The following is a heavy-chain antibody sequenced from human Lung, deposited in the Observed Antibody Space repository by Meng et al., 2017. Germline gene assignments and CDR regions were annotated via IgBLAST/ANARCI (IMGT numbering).Heavy chain of an antibody. CDR1: GFTFSRYA. D-gene: IGHD1-26*01. Sequence: GGSLRLSCAASGFTFSRYAMNWVRQAPGKGLEWVSTISGSGLSTFYADSVKGRFTISRDISKNTLYLQMNSLRPDDTAVYYCAKASGTYAPGHWGQGTLVTVSS. V-gene: IGHV3-23*01. CDR2: ISGSGLST. CDR3: AKASGTYAPGH. J-gene: IGHJ4*02.